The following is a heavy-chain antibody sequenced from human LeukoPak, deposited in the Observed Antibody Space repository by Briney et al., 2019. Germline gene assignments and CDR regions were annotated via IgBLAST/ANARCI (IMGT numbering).Heavy chain of an antibody. V-gene: IGHV3-23*01. D-gene: IGHD5-18*01. CDR1: GFTFSSYA. CDR2: ISGSGGST. Sequence: AGGSLRLSCAASGFTFSSYAMSWVRQAPGKGLEWDSAISGSGGSTYYADSVKGRFTISRDNSKNTLYLQMNSLRAEDTAVYYCAKDGIQLWFNWFDPWGQGTLVTVSS. CDR3: AKDGIQLWFNWFDP. J-gene: IGHJ5*02.